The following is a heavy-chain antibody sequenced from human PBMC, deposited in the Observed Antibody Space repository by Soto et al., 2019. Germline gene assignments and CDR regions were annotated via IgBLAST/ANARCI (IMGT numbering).Heavy chain of an antibody. Sequence: EVQVVESGGGLVQPGGPLRLSCAASGFTFTTSWMHGARQVPGKGLVWVSRIDIQGDGTSYADFVKGRFTISRDNAKNTLYLQMNSLRVEDTAIYYCGTVFEKWGQGTMVTVSS. CDR1: GFTFTTSW. CDR2: IDIQGDGT. CDR3: GTVFEK. V-gene: IGHV3-74*01. J-gene: IGHJ3*02.